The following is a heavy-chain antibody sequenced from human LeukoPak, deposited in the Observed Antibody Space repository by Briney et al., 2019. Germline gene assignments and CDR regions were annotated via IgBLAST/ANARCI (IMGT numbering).Heavy chain of an antibody. CDR3: ARVLYDILTGYYLDY. Sequence: PSETLSLTCTVSGGSISSGGYYWSWIRQHPGKGLEWIGYIYYSGSTYYNPSLKSRVTISVDTSKNQFSLKLSSVTAADTAVYYCARVLYDILTGYYLDYWGQGTLVTVSS. D-gene: IGHD3-9*01. CDR1: GGSISSGGYY. CDR2: IYYSGST. J-gene: IGHJ4*02. V-gene: IGHV4-31*03.